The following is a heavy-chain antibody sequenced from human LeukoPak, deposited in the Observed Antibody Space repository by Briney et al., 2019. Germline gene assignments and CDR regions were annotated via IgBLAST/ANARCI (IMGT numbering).Heavy chain of an antibody. CDR3: ARGAAFYTAMVTGDY. CDR2: ISYDGSNK. V-gene: IGHV3-30-3*01. Sequence: GGSLRLSCAASGFTFSSYAMHWVRQAPGKGLEWVAVISYDGSNKYYADSVKGRFTISRDNSKNTLYLQMNSLRAEDTAVYYCARGAAFYTAMVTGDYWGQGTLVTVSS. D-gene: IGHD5-18*01. CDR1: GFTFSSYA. J-gene: IGHJ4*02.